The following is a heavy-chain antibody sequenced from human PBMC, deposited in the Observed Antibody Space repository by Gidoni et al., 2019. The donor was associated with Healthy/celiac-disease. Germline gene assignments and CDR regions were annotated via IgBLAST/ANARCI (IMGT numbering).Heavy chain of an antibody. CDR2: IYSGGST. CDR1: GFTVSSNY. D-gene: IGHD3-22*01. J-gene: IGHJ4*02. CDR3: AREGSSGYRDFDY. V-gene: IGHV3-66*01. Sequence: EVQLVESGGGLVQPGGSLRLSCAASGFTVSSNYMSWVRQAPGKGLEWVSVIYSGGSTYYADSVKGRFTISRDNSKNTLYLQMNSLRAEDTAVYYCAREGSSGYRDFDYWGQGTLVTVSS.